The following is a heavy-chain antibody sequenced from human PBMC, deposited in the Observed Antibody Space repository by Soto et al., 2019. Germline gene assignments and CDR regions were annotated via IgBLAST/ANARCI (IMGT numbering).Heavy chain of an antibody. Sequence: EVPLVESGGGLVRPGGSLRLSCAASGFTFSYYWMHWVRQAPGKGLVWVSRIHSDGSSTTNADFVKGRFIISRDNARNTVDLQMNSVRVEDTAVYYCARGDRGAFDLWGQGTVVTVSS. V-gene: IGHV3-74*01. CDR1: GFTFSYYW. CDR2: IHSDGSST. D-gene: IGHD1-26*01. J-gene: IGHJ3*01. CDR3: ARGDRGAFDL.